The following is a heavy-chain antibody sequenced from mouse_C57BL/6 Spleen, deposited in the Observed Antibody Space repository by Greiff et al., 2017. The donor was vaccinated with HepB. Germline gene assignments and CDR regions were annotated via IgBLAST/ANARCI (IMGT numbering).Heavy chain of an antibody. Sequence: EVKLMESEGGLVQPGSSMKLSCTASGFTFSDYYMAWVRQVPEKGLEWVANINYDGSSTYYLDSLKSRFTISRDNAKNILYLQMSSLKSEDTATYYCARADGDYASYYAMDYWGQGTSVTVSS. D-gene: IGHD2-13*01. J-gene: IGHJ4*01. CDR3: ARADGDYASYYAMDY. V-gene: IGHV5-16*01. CDR2: INYDGSST. CDR1: GFTFSDYY.